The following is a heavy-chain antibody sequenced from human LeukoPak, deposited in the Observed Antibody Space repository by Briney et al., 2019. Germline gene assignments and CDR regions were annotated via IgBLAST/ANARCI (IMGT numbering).Heavy chain of an antibody. D-gene: IGHD4-17*01. J-gene: IGHJ5*02. Sequence: WGSLRLSCAASGFTVSSNYISWVRQAPGKGLECVSVIYSGGSTYYADSVKGRFTISRDNSKNTLYLQMNSLRAEDTALYYCARDLARRDYGDYGSFSTFDPWGQGTLVTVSS. CDR1: GFTVSSNY. CDR3: ARDLARRDYGDYGSFSTFDP. CDR2: IYSGGST. V-gene: IGHV3-53*01.